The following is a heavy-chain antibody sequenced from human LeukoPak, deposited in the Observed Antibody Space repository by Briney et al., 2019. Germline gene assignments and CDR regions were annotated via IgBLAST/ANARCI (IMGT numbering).Heavy chain of an antibody. J-gene: IGHJ4*02. CDR2: INHSGST. V-gene: IGHV4-34*01. D-gene: IGHD6-19*01. CDR1: GGSFSGYY. Sequence: SETLSLTRAVYGGSFSGYYWSWIRQPPGKGLEWIGEINHSGSTNYNPSLKSRVTISVDTSKNQFSLKLSSVTAADTAVYYCARGWYSSGWYPYWGQGTLVTVSS. CDR3: ARGWYSSGWYPY.